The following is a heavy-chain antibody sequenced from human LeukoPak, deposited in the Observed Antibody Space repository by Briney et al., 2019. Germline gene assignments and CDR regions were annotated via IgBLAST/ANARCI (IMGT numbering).Heavy chain of an antibody. D-gene: IGHD3-9*01. V-gene: IGHV4-59*01. CDR2: IYYSGST. CDR1: GGSISSYY. J-gene: IGHJ4*02. Sequence: PSETLSLTCTVSGGSISSYYWSWIRQPPGKGLEWIGYIYYSGSTNYNPSLKSRVTISVDTSKNQYSLKLSSVTAADTAVYYCARWGLRDFDGPFDYWGQGTLVTVSS. CDR3: ARWGLRDFDGPFDY.